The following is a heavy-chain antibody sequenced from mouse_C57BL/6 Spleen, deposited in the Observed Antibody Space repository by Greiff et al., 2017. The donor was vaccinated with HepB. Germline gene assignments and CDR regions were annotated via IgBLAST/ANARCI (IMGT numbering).Heavy chain of an antibody. V-gene: IGHV1-7*01. D-gene: IGHD1-1*01. Sequence: QVQLQQSGAELAKPGASVKLSCKASGYTFTSYWMHWVKQRPGQGLEWMGYINPSSGYTKYNQKFKDKATLTVDKSSSTAYMQLSSMTYEDSAVYYCARPYYGSSFLDYWGQGTTLTVSS. CDR1: GYTFTSYW. J-gene: IGHJ2*01. CDR2: INPSSGYT. CDR3: ARPYYGSSFLDY.